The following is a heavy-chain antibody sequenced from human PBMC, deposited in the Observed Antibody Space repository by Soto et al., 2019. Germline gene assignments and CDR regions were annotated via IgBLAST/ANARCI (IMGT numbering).Heavy chain of an antibody. D-gene: IGHD6-19*01. Sequence: GGSLRLSCAASGFTFSSYGMHWVRQAPGKGLEWVAVISYDGSNKYYADSVKGRFTISRDNSKNTLYLQMNSLRAEDTAVYYCAKDSSGWNKYYYYGMDVWGQGTTVTVSS. V-gene: IGHV3-30*18. CDR3: AKDSSGWNKYYYYGMDV. J-gene: IGHJ6*02. CDR2: ISYDGSNK. CDR1: GFTFSSYG.